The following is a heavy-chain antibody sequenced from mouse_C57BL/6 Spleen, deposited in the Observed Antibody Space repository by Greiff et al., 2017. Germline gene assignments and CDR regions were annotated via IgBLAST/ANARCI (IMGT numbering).Heavy chain of an antibody. V-gene: IGHV5-4*01. Sequence: EVQLVESGGGLVKPGGSLKLSCAASGFTFSSYAMSWVRQPPEKRLEWVATISDGGSSTYYPDNVKGRFTISRDNAKNNLYLQMSHLKSEDTAMYYCARDRHYYGSSYYFDYWGQGTTLTVSS. CDR1: GFTFSSYA. J-gene: IGHJ2*01. CDR2: ISDGGSST. D-gene: IGHD1-1*01. CDR3: ARDRHYYGSSYYFDY.